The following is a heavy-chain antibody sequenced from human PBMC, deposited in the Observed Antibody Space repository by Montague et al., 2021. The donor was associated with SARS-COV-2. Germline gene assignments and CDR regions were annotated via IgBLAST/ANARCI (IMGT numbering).Heavy chain of an antibody. J-gene: IGHJ6*02. Sequence: SLRLSCAASGFTFSNSAMNLVRQAPGKGLEWVSGSSGSDGGTHYADSVKVRFTISRDNSKNVLYLQMNSLRAEDTALYYCAKDSYYYGLGYGMDVWGQGTTVTVSS. D-gene: IGHD3-10*01. CDR2: SSGSDGGT. CDR1: GFTFSNSA. CDR3: AKDSYYYGLGYGMDV. V-gene: IGHV3-23*01.